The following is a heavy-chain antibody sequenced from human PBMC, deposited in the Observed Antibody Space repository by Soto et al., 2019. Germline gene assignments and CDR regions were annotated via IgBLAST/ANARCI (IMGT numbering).Heavy chain of an antibody. CDR1: GGLFSSYA. J-gene: IGHJ4*02. V-gene: IGHV1-69*01. CDR2: IIPVFGTT. Sequence: QEQLVQSGAEVKKPGSSVKVSCKDSGGLFSSYAISWVRQAPGQGLEWMGGIIPVFGTTYYAQNFQDRVTITADESTNTAYMELNSLKSEDTAMHYCARGGSGYVWFNEYWGQGTLVTVSS. D-gene: IGHD3-22*01. CDR3: ARGGSGYVWFNEY.